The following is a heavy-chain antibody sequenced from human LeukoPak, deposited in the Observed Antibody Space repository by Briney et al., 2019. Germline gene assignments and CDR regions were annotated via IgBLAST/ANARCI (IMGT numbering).Heavy chain of an antibody. J-gene: IGHJ4*02. CDR2: INSDGSST. CDR1: GFTFSSYW. CDR3: ARAGGNPAGRRGYFDY. D-gene: IGHD6-19*01. V-gene: IGHV3-74*01. Sequence: PGGSLRLSCAASGFTFSSYWMHWVRQAPGRGLVWVSRINSDGSSTSYADSVKGRFTISRDNSKNTLYLQMNSLRAEDTAVYYCARAGGNPAGRRGYFDYWGQGTLVTVSS.